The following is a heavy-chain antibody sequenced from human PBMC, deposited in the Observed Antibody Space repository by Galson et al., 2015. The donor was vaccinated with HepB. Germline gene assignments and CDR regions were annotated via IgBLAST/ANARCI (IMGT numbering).Heavy chain of an antibody. D-gene: IGHD2-15*01. V-gene: IGHV6-1*01. CDR2: TYYRSKWYN. CDR1: GDSVSSNSAA. CDR3: ARDRLSCSGGSCFPDPYDY. J-gene: IGHJ4*02. Sequence: CAISGDSVSSNSAAWNWTRQSPSRGLEWLGRTYYRSKWYNDYAVSVKSRITINPDTSKNQFSLQLNSVTPEDTAVYYCARDRLSCSGGSCFPDPYDYWGQGTLVTVSS.